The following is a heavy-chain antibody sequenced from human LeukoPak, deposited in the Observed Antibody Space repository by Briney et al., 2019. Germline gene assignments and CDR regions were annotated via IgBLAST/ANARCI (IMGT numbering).Heavy chain of an antibody. CDR3: ARGASSGSYYHDAFDI. CDR1: GGSISSSSYY. Sequence: SETLSLTCTVSGGSISSSSYYWGWIRQPPGKGLEWIGSIYYSGSTYYNPSLKSRVTISVDTSKNQFSLKLSSVTAADTAVYYCARGASSGSYYHDAFDIWGQGTMVTVSS. V-gene: IGHV4-39*07. CDR2: IYYSGST. D-gene: IGHD1-26*01. J-gene: IGHJ3*02.